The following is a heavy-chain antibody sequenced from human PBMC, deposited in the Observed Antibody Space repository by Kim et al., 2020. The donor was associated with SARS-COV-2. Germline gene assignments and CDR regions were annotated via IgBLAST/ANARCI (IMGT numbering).Heavy chain of an antibody. Sequence: SETLSLTCAVYGGSFSGYYWSWIRQPPGKGLEWIGEINHSGSTNYNPSLKSRVTISVDTSKNQFSLKLSSVTAADTAVYYCARSMVRGVITYYYYGMDVWGQGTTVTVSS. CDR2: INHSGST. V-gene: IGHV4-34*01. D-gene: IGHD3-10*01. J-gene: IGHJ6*02. CDR3: ARSMVRGVITYYYYGMDV. CDR1: GGSFSGYY.